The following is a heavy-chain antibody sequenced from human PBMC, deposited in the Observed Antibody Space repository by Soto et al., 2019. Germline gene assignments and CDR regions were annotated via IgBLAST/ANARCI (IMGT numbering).Heavy chain of an antibody. Sequence: SVKVSCKASGGTFSSYAISWVRQAPGQGLEWMGGIIPIFGTANYAQKFQGRVTITADESTSTAYMELSSLRSEDTAVYYCARDSAEQLDHYGMDVWGQGTTVTVSS. D-gene: IGHD6-6*01. CDR2: IIPIFGTA. V-gene: IGHV1-69*13. CDR1: GGTFSSYA. CDR3: ARDSAEQLDHYGMDV. J-gene: IGHJ6*02.